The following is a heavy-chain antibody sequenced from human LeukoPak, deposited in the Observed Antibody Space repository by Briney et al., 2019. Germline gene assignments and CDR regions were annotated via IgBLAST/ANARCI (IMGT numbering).Heavy chain of an antibody. CDR2: ISYDGSNK. CDR3: ARDGIVAAFDY. J-gene: IGHJ4*02. CDR1: GFTFSSYA. D-gene: IGHD5-12*01. V-gene: IGHV3-30*04. Sequence: PGGSLRLSCAASGFTFSSYAMHWVRQAPGKGLEWVAVISYDGSNKYHADSVKGRFTISRDNSKNTLYLQMNSLRAEDTAVYYCARDGIVAAFDYWGQGTLVTVSS.